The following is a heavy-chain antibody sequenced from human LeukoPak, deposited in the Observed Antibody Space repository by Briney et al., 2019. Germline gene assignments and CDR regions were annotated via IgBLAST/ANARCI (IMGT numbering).Heavy chain of an antibody. CDR2: IYSGGTT. J-gene: IGHJ4*02. CDR3: ARDLGYCTNGVCHTRFDY. CDR1: GFTFSSNY. D-gene: IGHD2-8*01. V-gene: IGHV3-53*01. Sequence: PGGSLRLSCAASGFTFSSNYMSWVRQAPGKGLEWVSVIYSGGTTNYAASVKGRFSISRDNTKGSLFLQLNSLRAGDTAVYYCARDLGYCTNGVCHTRFDYWGQGTLVAVSS.